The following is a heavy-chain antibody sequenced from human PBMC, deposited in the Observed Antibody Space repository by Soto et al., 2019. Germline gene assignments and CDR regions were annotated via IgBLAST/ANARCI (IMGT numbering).Heavy chain of an antibody. D-gene: IGHD6-13*01. Sequence: QVQLVESGGGVVQPGRSLRLSCAASGFTFSSYGMHWVRQAPGKGLAWVAVISYDGSNKYYADSVKSRFTISRDKSEITLYLQRNSLRAEDTVVYYWVKARGSWRAAAGTDYWGQGTLVTVSS. CDR2: ISYDGSNK. CDR3: VKARGSWRAAAGTDY. CDR1: GFTFSSYG. J-gene: IGHJ4*02. V-gene: IGHV3-30*18.